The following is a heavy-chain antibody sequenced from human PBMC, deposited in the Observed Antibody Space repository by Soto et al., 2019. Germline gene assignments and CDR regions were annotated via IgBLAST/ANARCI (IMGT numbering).Heavy chain of an antibody. CDR1: GDTFKNCV. D-gene: IGHD3-10*01. V-gene: IGHV1-69*01. CDR3: AAELGFGNLSVV. CDR2: IIPLFGTT. J-gene: IGHJ6*02. Sequence: QVQVVQSGVDVRRPGSSVKVSCKASGDTFKNCVISWVRQGPGQGLEWMGGIIPLFGTTDFAQRFQGRLTITTDESTTTAYMELRRLRSEDTATYYCAAELGFGNLSVVWGQGTTVIVSS.